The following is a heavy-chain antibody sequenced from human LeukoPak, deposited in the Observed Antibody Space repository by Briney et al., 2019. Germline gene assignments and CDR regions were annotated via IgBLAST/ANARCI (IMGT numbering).Heavy chain of an antibody. D-gene: IGHD3-10*01. V-gene: IGHV3-21*01. J-gene: IGHJ4*02. CDR3: ASGSYYYGSGSRVDY. CDR2: ISSSSSYI. CDR1: GFTFSSYS. Sequence: PGGSLRLSCAASGFTFSSYSMNWVRQAPGKGLEWVSSISSSSSYIYYADSVKGRFTISRDNAKNSLYLQMNSLRAEDTAVYYCASGSYYYGSGSRVDYWGQGTLVTVSS.